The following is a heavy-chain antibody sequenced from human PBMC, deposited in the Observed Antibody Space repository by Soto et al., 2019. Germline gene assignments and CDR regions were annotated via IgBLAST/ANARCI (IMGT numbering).Heavy chain of an antibody. V-gene: IGHV3-23*01. J-gene: IGHJ1*01. CDR2: ISGSGTAT. CDR3: AISRLYDKLEYRHDGVDW. Sequence: GGSLRLSCAFFGLPFLTYAMIWVRPHPRKGLEWVSGISGSGTATYYTDSVKGRFTVSRDNFKDTLFRQMNTLRGEDTAVYYCAISRLYDKLEYRHDGVDWWGPGTAVTVSS. CDR1: GLPFLTYA. D-gene: IGHD3-22*01.